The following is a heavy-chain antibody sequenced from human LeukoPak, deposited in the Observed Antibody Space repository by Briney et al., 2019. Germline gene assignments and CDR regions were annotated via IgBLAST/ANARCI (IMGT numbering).Heavy chain of an antibody. J-gene: IGHJ5*02. V-gene: IGHV4-61*02. Sequence: PSETLSLTCTVSGGSITSSYYWSWIRQPAGKGLEWIGRIYTSGSTNYNPSLKSRVTISVDTYKKQFSLKLSSVTAADTAVYYCARASRIAAAGRSTFDNWFDPWGQGTLVTVSS. CDR2: IYTSGST. D-gene: IGHD6-13*01. CDR1: GGSITSSYY. CDR3: ARASRIAAAGRSTFDNWFDP.